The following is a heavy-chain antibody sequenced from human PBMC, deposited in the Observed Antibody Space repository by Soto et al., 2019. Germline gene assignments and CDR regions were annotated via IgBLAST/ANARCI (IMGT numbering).Heavy chain of an antibody. Sequence: SETLSLTCTVSGGSISSYYWSWIRQPPGKGLEWIGYIYYSGSTNYNPSLKSRVTISVDTSKNQFSLKLSSVTAADTAVYYCARAPRGNYGYPTYFDYWGQGTLVTAPQ. CDR1: GGSISSYY. CDR3: ARAPRGNYGYPTYFDY. V-gene: IGHV4-59*01. CDR2: IYYSGST. D-gene: IGHD3-10*01. J-gene: IGHJ4*02.